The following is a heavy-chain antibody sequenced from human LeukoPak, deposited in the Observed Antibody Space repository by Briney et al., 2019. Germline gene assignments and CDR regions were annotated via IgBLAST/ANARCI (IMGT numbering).Heavy chain of an antibody. J-gene: IGHJ4*02. V-gene: IGHV4-31*03. CDR2: IYHSGNT. Sequence: SETLSLTCTVSGGSISSSSYYWGWIRQPPGKGLEWIGYIYHSGNTYYNPSLMSRIVLSVDTSKSQFSLKVTSVTAADTALYYCARVRKLPLEWDLIDFWGQGTLVTVSS. CDR1: GGSISSSSYY. CDR3: ARVRKLPLEWDLIDF. D-gene: IGHD1-1*01.